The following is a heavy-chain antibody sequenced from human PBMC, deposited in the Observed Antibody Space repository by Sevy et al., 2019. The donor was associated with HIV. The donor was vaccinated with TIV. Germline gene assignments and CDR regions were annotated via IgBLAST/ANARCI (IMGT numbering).Heavy chain of an antibody. D-gene: IGHD6-13*01. J-gene: IGHJ4*02. CDR3: ARDPQFIAAAGDYGGNSVFDY. V-gene: IGHV1-18*01. Sequence: ASVKVSCKASGYTFTSYGISWVRQAPGQGLEWMGWISAYNGNTNYAQKLQGRVTMTTDTSTSTAYMELRSLRSDDTAVYYCARDPQFIAAAGDYGGNSVFDYWGQGTLVTVSS. CDR1: GYTFTSYG. CDR2: ISAYNGNT.